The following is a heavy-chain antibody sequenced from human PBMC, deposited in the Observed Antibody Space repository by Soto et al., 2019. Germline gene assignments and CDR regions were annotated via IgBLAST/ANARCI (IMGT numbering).Heavy chain of an antibody. J-gene: IGHJ4*02. V-gene: IGHV1-18*01. Sequence: QVQLVQSGAEVKKPGASVRVSCQTSAYTFTNYAVSWVRQAPGQGLEWMGWISGDNGNTIYAPKFHGRVTMTTDTSTRKASMELRSLRSDYTAVYYFATGLLGYCSGGICYSDSWGQGTLVTVSS. CDR1: AYTFTNYA. CDR2: ISGDNGNT. D-gene: IGHD2-15*01. CDR3: ATGLLGYCSGGICYSDS.